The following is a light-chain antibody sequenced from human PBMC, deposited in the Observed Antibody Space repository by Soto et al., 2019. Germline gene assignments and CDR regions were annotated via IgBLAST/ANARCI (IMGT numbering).Light chain of an antibody. Sequence: QSALTQPASVSGSPGQSITISCTGTSSDIGDYNYVSWYQQHPSKAPKLMIYEVTNRPSGVSYRFSGSKSGNTASLTISGLQAEDEADYFCSSYTSTSTLHYVFGTGTKLTVL. CDR3: SSYTSTSTLHYV. CDR1: SSDIGDYNY. CDR2: EVT. J-gene: IGLJ1*01. V-gene: IGLV2-14*01.